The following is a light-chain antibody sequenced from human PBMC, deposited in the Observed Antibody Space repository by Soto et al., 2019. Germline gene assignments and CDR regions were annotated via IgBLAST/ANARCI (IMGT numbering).Light chain of an antibody. CDR3: QQYYDYPRT. Sequence: AIRMTQSPSSLSASTGDRVTITCRASQSINNYLVGFQQKPGKAPKVLIYAASTLQTGVPSRFSGSGSGTDFILTINWLQSEDFATYYCQQYYDYPRTFGQGTKVDIK. J-gene: IGKJ1*01. CDR1: QSINNY. V-gene: IGKV1-8*01. CDR2: AAS.